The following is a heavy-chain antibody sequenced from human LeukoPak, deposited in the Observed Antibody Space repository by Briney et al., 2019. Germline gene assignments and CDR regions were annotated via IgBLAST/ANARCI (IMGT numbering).Heavy chain of an antibody. J-gene: IGHJ4*02. CDR3: AREESGGYFDY. CDR2: INPSGSST. D-gene: IGHD2-8*02. CDR1: GFTFTNYY. V-gene: IGHV1-46*01. Sequence: ASVKVSCKASGFTFTNYYMHWVRQAPGQGLEWMGLINPSGSSTNYAQKFRGRVTMTRDTSTTTVYMELSSLRSEDTAVYYCAREESGGYFDYGAREPWSPSPQ.